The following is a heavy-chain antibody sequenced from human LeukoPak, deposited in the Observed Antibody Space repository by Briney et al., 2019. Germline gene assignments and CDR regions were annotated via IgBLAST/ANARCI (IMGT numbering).Heavy chain of an antibody. CDR1: GGSISSGSYY. J-gene: IGHJ4*02. V-gene: IGHV4-61*02. CDR3: ARDQVPLD. Sequence: PSETLSLTCTVSGGSISSGSYYWSWIRQPAGKGLEWIGRIYTSGSTNYNPSLKSRVTISVDTSKNQFSLKLSSVTAADTAVYYCARDQVPLDWGQGILVTVSS. CDR2: IYTSGST.